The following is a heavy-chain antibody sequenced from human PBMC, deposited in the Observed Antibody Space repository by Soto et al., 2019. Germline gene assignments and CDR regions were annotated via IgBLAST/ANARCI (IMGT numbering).Heavy chain of an antibody. Sequence: GGSLRLSCAASGFTFSDYYMSWIRQAPGKGLGWVSYISSSGSTIYYADSVKGRFTISRDNAKNSLYLQMNSLRAEDTAVYYCARDLRGYDILTGYSSLYFDYWGQGTLVTVSS. D-gene: IGHD3-9*01. CDR3: ARDLRGYDILTGYSSLYFDY. V-gene: IGHV3-11*01. CDR2: ISSSGSTI. CDR1: GFTFSDYY. J-gene: IGHJ4*02.